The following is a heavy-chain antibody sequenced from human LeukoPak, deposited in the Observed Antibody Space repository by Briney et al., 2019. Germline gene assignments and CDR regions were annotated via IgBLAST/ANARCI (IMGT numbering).Heavy chain of an antibody. CDR3: ARVSIYYDSSPGLFDY. J-gene: IGHJ4*02. CDR1: GYTFTGYY. D-gene: IGHD3-22*01. Sequence: GXSVKVSCKASGYTFTGYYMRWVRQAPGQGLEWMGWINPNSGGTNYAQKFQGRVTMTRDTSISTAYMELSRLRSDDTAVYYCARVSIYYDSSPGLFDYWGQGTLVTVSS. V-gene: IGHV1-2*02. CDR2: INPNSGGT.